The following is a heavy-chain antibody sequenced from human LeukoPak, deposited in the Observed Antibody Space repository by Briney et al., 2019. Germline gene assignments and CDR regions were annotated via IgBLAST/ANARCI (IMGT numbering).Heavy chain of an antibody. CDR2: IYHSGST. CDR3: AREGGARQFDP. D-gene: IGHD3-16*01. V-gene: IGHV4-30-2*01. Sequence: KASETLSLTCTVSGVSISGSSYSWSWIRQPPGKGLEWIGYIYHSGSTYYNPSLKSRVTISVDRSKNQFSLKLSSVTAADTAVYYCAREGGARQFDPWGQGTLVTVSS. J-gene: IGHJ5*02. CDR1: GVSISGSSYS.